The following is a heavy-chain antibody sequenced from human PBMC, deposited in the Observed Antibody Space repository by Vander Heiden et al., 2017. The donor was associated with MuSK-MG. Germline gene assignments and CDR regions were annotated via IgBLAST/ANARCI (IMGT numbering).Heavy chain of an antibody. Sequence: QVQLVQSGAEVKKPGASVKVSCKASGYTFTGYYMHWVRQAPGQGLEWMGWINPSSGGTNYEQKFQGRVTMTRDTSISTAYMELSRLRSDDTAVYYGAYVDIVATAHRYYYYGMDVWGQGTTVTVSS. J-gene: IGHJ6*02. CDR1: GYTFTGYY. CDR2: INPSSGGT. D-gene: IGHD5-12*01. CDR3: AYVDIVATAHRYYYYGMDV. V-gene: IGHV1-2*02.